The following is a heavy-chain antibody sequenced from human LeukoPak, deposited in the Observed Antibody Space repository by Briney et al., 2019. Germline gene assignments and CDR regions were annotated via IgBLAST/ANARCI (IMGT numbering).Heavy chain of an antibody. J-gene: IGHJ4*02. CDR2: IYYSGST. D-gene: IGHD6-19*01. V-gene: IGHV4-59*01. CDR3: ARADSSGSFDY. CDR1: GGSISSYY. Sequence: SQTLSLTCTVSGGSISSYYWSWIRQPPGKGLEWIGYIYYSGSTNYNPSLKSRVTISVDTSKNQFSLKLSSVTAADTAVYYCARADSSGSFDYWGQGTLVTVSS.